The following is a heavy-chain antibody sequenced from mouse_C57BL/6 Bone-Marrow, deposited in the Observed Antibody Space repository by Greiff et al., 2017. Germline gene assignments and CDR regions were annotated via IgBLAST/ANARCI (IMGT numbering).Heavy chain of an antibody. D-gene: IGHD1-1*01. CDR1: GFNIKDDY. CDR3: TTVVHY. V-gene: IGHV14-4*01. Sequence: EVKLQESGAEFVRPGASVKLSCTASGFNIKDDYMHWVKQSPEQGLEWIGWIDPENGDTEYASKFQGKATITADTASNTAYLQLSILTSEDTAVYYCTTVVHYWGQGTALTVSA. J-gene: IGHJ2*01. CDR2: IDPENGDT.